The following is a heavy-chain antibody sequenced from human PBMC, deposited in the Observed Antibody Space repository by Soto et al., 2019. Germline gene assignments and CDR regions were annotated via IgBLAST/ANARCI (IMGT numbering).Heavy chain of an antibody. CDR1: GGTFSSYT. J-gene: IGHJ6*02. V-gene: IGHV1-69*02. CDR2: IIPILGIA. D-gene: IGHD2-15*01. Sequence: QVQLVQSGAEVKKPGSSVKVSCKASGGTFSSYTISWVRQAPGQGLEWMGRIIPILGIANYAQKFQGRVTITADKSTSTAYMELSSRRSEDTAVYYCSTYCSGGSCYSGDYYYYGMDVWGQGTTVTVSS. CDR3: STYCSGGSCYSGDYYYYGMDV.